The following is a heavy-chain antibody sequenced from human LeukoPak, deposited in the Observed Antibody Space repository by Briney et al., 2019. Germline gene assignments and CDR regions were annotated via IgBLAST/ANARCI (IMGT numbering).Heavy chain of an antibody. D-gene: IGHD2-15*01. CDR3: ARETCSGGSCFQFDF. V-gene: IGHV4-39*07. Sequence: NPSETLSLTCTVSGGSISSSSYYWGWIRQPPGKGLEWIGSIYYSGSTYYNPSLKSRVTISVDTSKNQFSLKLSSVTAADTAVYYCARETCSGGSCFQFDFWGQGTLVTVSS. CDR2: IYYSGST. CDR1: GGSISSSSYY. J-gene: IGHJ4*02.